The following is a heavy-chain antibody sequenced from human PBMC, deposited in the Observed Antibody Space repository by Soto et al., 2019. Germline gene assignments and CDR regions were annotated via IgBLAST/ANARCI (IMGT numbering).Heavy chain of an antibody. J-gene: IGHJ4*01. D-gene: IGHD6-19*01. CDR3: ATSGWYTGYFDY. CDR2: ISWNSGSI. Sequence: EVQLVEYGGGLVQPGRSLRLSCAASGFTFDDYAMHWVRQSPGKGLEWVSGISWNSGSIGYADSVKGRFTISRDNAKNSLYLQMNSLIAEVTALYYCATSGWYTGYFDYWGHGTLVTVSS. V-gene: IGHV3-9*01. CDR1: GFTFDDYA.